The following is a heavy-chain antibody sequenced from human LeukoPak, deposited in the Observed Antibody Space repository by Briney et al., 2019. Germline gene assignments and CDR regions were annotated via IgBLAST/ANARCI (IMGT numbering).Heavy chain of an antibody. D-gene: IGHD6-13*01. V-gene: IGHV3-23*01. CDR3: AKDLRSSSWWTNWFDP. CDR2: ISGSGGST. Sequence: PGGSLRLSCAASGFTFSSYAMSWVRQAPGKGLEWVSAISGSGGSTYYADSVKGRFTISRDNSKNTLYLQMNSLRAEDTAVYYCAKDLRSSSWWTNWFDPWGQGTLVTVSS. J-gene: IGHJ5*02. CDR1: GFTFSSYA.